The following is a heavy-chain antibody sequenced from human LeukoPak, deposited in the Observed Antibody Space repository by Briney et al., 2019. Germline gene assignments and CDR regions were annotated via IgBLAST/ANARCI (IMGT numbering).Heavy chain of an antibody. Sequence: SETLSLTCTVSGGSISTYYWSWIRQPPGKGLECIGYMYYSGSTNYSPSLKSRVTISVDTSKNQFSLKLSSVTAADTAVYYCARDPGTTIFGVVIDAFDIWGQGTMVTVSS. CDR1: GGSISTYY. CDR2: MYYSGST. CDR3: ARDPGTTIFGVVIDAFDI. V-gene: IGHV4-59*01. J-gene: IGHJ3*02. D-gene: IGHD3-3*01.